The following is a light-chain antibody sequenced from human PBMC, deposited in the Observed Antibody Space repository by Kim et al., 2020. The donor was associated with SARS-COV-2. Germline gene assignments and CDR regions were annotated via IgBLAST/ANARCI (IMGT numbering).Light chain of an antibody. V-gene: IGLV4-69*01. J-gene: IGLJ3*02. CDR1: SGHSSYA. CDR3: QTWGTGIRV. Sequence: ASVQLTCTLSSGHSSYAIAWHQQQPERGPRYLMNVNSDGSHSKGDGIPDRFSGSSSGAEHYLTISSLQSEDEADYYCQTWGTGIRVFGGGTQLTVL. CDR2: VNSDGSH.